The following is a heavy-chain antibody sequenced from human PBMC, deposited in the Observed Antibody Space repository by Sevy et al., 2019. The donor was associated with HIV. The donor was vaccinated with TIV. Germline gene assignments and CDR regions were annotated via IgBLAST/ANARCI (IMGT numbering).Heavy chain of an antibody. J-gene: IGHJ4*02. D-gene: IGHD2-2*01. Sequence: SETLSLTCTVSGGSISGYYWSWIRQPPGKGLEWIGYIYYSGSTDYNPSLKSRVTISVDTSKNQYSLKLSSVTAADTAVYYCARVPCSSTSCYGYYFDYWGQGTLVTVSS. CDR1: GGSISGYY. CDR3: ARVPCSSTSCYGYYFDY. V-gene: IGHV4-59*01. CDR2: IYYSGST.